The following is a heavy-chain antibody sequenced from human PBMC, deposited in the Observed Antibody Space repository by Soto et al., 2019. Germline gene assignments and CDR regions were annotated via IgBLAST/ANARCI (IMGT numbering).Heavy chain of an antibody. CDR1: GFTFSSYW. CDR2: IKQDGSEK. CDR3: ARLYYYGSGSDLYYFDY. Sequence: GGSLRLSCAASGFTFSSYWMSWVRQAPGKGLEWVANIKQDGSEKYYVDSVKGRFTISRDNAKNSLYLQMNSLRAEDTAVYYCARLYYYGSGSDLYYFDYWGQGTLVTVS. J-gene: IGHJ4*02. V-gene: IGHV3-7*04. D-gene: IGHD3-10*01.